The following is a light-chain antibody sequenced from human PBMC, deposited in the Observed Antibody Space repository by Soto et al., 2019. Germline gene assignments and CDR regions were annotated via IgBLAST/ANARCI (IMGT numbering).Light chain of an antibody. Sequence: QSVLTQPRSVSGSPGQSVTISCTGTSGDVGAYDRVSWYQHHPTKAPKLIIYDVTDRPSGVPYRFSGSKSGSTASLTISGLQTEDEADYYCSSFTSSYFYVFGPGTKVTVL. J-gene: IGLJ1*01. CDR2: DVT. CDR3: SSFTSSYFYV. V-gene: IGLV2-11*01. CDR1: SGDVGAYDR.